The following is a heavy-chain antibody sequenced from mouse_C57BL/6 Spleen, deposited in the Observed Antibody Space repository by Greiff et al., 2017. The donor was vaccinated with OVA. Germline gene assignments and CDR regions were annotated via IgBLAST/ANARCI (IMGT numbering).Heavy chain of an antibody. Sequence: VQLQQSGAELVMPGASVKLSCKASGYTFTSYWMHWVKQRPGQGLEWIGEIDPSDSYTNYNQKFKGKSTLTVDKSSSTAYMQLSSLTSEDSAVYYCARLGGINAMDYWGQGTSVTVSS. CDR1: GYTFTSYW. D-gene: IGHD1-1*02. J-gene: IGHJ4*01. CDR3: ARLGGINAMDY. V-gene: IGHV1-69*01. CDR2: IDPSDSYT.